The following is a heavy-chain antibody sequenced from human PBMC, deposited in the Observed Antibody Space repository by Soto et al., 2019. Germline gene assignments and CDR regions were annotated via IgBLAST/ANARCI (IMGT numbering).Heavy chain of an antibody. D-gene: IGHD3-16*02. Sequence: QVQLVESGGGVVQPGRSLRLSCAASGFSFSYYAMHWVRQAPGKGLQWVAVILHDGSVKYYGDSLKGRFTISRDNSKNTLYLQMNTLRGEDTAVYYCAKERETLRGVIGRRPQSDYYGMDVWGQGTTVIVSS. J-gene: IGHJ6*02. CDR3: AKERETLRGVIGRRPQSDYYGMDV. CDR2: ILHDGSVK. CDR1: GFSFSYYA. V-gene: IGHV3-30*18.